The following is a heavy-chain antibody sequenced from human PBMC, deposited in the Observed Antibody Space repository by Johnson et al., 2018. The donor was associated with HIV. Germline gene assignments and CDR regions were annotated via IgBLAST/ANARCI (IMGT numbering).Heavy chain of an antibody. CDR1: GFTFSGSA. V-gene: IGHV3-48*04. CDR2: ISSSGSTI. CDR3: ARDLQGRDAFDI. J-gene: IGHJ3*02. Sequence: VQLVESGGGLVQPGGSLKLSCAASGFTFSGSAMHWVRQASGKGLEWVSYISSSGSTIYYADSVKGRFTISRDNAKNSLYLQMNSLRAEDTAVYYCARDLQGRDAFDIWGQGTMVTVSS.